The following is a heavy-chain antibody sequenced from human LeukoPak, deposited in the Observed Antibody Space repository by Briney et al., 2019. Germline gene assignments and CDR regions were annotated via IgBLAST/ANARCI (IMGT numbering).Heavy chain of an antibody. CDR2: IIPIFDTA. Sequence: SVKVSCKASGGTFSSYAISWVRQAPGQGLEWMGGIIPIFDTANYAQKFQGRVTITADESTSTAYMELSSPRSEDTAVYYCARAGQLLRGNWFDPWGQGTLVTVSS. CDR3: ARAGQLLRGNWFDP. CDR1: GGTFSSYA. J-gene: IGHJ5*02. V-gene: IGHV1-69*01. D-gene: IGHD2-2*01.